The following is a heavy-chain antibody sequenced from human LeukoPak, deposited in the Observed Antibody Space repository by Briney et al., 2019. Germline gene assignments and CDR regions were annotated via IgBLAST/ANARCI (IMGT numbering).Heavy chain of an antibody. CDR2: INPNSGGT. J-gene: IGHJ4*02. D-gene: IGHD3-3*01. CDR1: GYTFTGYY. Sequence: GASVKVSCKASGYTFTGYYMHWVRQAPGQGLEWMGWINPNSGGTNYAQKFQGRVIMTRDTSISTAYMELSRLRSDDTAVYYCARVRGELRFLEWFTKYYFDYWGQGTLVTVSS. CDR3: ARVRGELRFLEWFTKYYFDY. V-gene: IGHV1-2*02.